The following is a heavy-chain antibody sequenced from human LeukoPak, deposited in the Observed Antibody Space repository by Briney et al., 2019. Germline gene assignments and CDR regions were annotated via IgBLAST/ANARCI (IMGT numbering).Heavy chain of an antibody. V-gene: IGHV6-1*01. D-gene: IGHD3-22*01. CDR2: TYYRSKWYN. J-gene: IGHJ4*02. CDR3: ARVPFRSYYDSSGYCFDY. Sequence: SQTLSLTCAISGDSVSSNSAAWNWIRQSPSRGLEWLGRTYYRSKWYNDYAVSVKSRITINPDTSKNQFSLQLNSVTPEDTAVYYCARVPFRSYYDSSGYCFDYWGQGTLVTVSS. CDR1: GDSVSSNSAA.